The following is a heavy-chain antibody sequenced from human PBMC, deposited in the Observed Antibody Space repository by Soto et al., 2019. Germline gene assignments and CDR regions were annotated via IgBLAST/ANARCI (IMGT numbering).Heavy chain of an antibody. V-gene: IGHV3-30-3*01. CDR3: ARDSTVWSGYFSV. D-gene: IGHD3-3*01. CDR2: ISSDASNK. J-gene: IGHJ6*02. CDR1: GFTFRTYA. Sequence: QVHLVESGGGVVQPGRSLRLSCAASGFTFRTYAMHWVRQAPGKGLEWVAGISSDASNKYYADSVKGRSTIFRDNSQNTLYMQMNSLRGEDTAVYYCARDSTVWSGYFSVWGQGTTVTVSS.